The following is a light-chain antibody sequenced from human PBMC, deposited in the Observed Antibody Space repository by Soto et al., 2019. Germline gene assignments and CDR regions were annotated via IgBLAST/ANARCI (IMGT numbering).Light chain of an antibody. J-gene: IGKJ5*01. CDR1: QSVSSY. V-gene: IGKV3-11*01. Sequence: EIVLTQSPATLSLSPGEGATLSCRASQSVSSYLAWYQQKPGQAPRLLIYDASNRATGIPARFSGSGSGTDFTLTITSLEPEDFAVYYCQQRRQWPPDFGQGTRLEIK. CDR3: QQRRQWPPD. CDR2: DAS.